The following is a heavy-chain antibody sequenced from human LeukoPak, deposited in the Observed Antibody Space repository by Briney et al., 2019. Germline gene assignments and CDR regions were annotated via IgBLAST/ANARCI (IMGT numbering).Heavy chain of an antibody. CDR3: AGEDNSSGYRPFDI. V-gene: IGHV1-2*06. J-gene: IGHJ3*02. Sequence: EASVRVSSTASGYTFTGYYIHWVRQAPGQGLEWMGRINPNNGGTHYAQKFQGRVTMTRDISMSTAYMELSRLRSVDTAVYYCAGEDNSSGYRPFDIWGQGTMVTVPS. D-gene: IGHD3-22*01. CDR1: GYTFTGYY. CDR2: INPNNGGT.